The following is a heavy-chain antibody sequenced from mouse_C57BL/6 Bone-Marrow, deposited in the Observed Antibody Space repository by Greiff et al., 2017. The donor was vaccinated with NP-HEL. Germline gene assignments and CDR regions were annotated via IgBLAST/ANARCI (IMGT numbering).Heavy chain of an antibody. D-gene: IGHD2-5*01. J-gene: IGHJ2*01. CDR1: GFTFSSYG. CDR2: ISSGGSYP. V-gene: IGHV5-6*01. Sequence: EVKLMESGGDLVKPGGSLKLPCAASGFTFSSYGLSWVRQTPDKRLEWVATISSGGSYPSYPACVKGRFPISRDTAKNTLYLQMSSLKSEDTAMYYCARHYYSNDFDYWGQGTTLTVSS. CDR3: ARHYYSNDFDY.